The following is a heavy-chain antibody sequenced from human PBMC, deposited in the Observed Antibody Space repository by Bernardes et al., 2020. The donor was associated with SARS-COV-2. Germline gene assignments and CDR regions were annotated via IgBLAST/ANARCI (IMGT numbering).Heavy chain of an antibody. V-gene: IGHV4-34*01. CDR3: ARVSMKYQLPRHFDL. Sequence: SEPLYLTCTVIGGCLRGNYWTWIRKPPGKGLEWIGEVDHTGDTSYNASLKSRVIISAATSENQFSLRMTSVTAADTAMYYCARVSMKYQLPRHFDLWGQGTLVTVSS. J-gene: IGHJ4*02. CDR2: VDHTGDT. CDR1: GGCLRGNY. D-gene: IGHD2-2*01.